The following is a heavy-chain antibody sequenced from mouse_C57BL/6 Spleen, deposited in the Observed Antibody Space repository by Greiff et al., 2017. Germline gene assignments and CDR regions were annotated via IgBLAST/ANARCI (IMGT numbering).Heavy chain of an antibody. Sequence: QVQLQQPGAELVKPGASVKLSCKASGYTFTSYWMHWVKQRPGQGPEWIGMIHPNSGSTNYNEKFKSKATLTVDKSYSTAYMQLSSLTSEDSAVYYCARGGSPYYFDYWGQGTTLTVSS. J-gene: IGHJ2*01. CDR3: ARGGSPYYFDY. CDR1: GYTFTSYW. V-gene: IGHV1-64*01. D-gene: IGHD1-1*02. CDR2: IHPNSGST.